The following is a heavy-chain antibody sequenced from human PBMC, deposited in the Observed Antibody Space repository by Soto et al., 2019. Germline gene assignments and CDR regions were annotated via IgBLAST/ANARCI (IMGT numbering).Heavy chain of an antibody. CDR2: IFPGDSDT. V-gene: IGHV5-51*01. Sequence: PGESLKISCKASGYSFTRYWIGWVRQVSGKGLEWMAIIFPGDSDTRYRPSFQGQVTISADESISTAYLQWSSLRASDTAIYYCARGPHGGEYGCDFWGQGTMVTVSS. CDR3: ARGPHGGEYGCDF. D-gene: IGHD2-21*01. J-gene: IGHJ3*01. CDR1: GYSFTRYW.